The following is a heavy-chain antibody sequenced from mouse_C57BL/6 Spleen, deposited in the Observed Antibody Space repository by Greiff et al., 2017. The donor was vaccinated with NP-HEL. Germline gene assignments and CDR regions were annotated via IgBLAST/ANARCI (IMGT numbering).Heavy chain of an antibody. Sequence: VQLQQPGAELVRPGSSVKLSCKASGYTFTSSWMHWVKQRPIQGLEWIGNIDPSDSETHYNQKFKDKATLTVDKSSSTAYMQLSSLTSEDSAVYYCARNFDYGSSSYWYFDVWGTGTTVTVSS. V-gene: IGHV1-52*01. CDR1: GYTFTSSW. J-gene: IGHJ1*03. CDR3: ARNFDYGSSSYWYFDV. D-gene: IGHD1-1*01. CDR2: IDPSDSET.